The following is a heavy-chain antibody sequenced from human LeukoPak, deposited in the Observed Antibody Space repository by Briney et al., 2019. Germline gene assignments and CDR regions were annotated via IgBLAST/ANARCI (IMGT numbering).Heavy chain of an antibody. CDR2: IDWDDDK. V-gene: IGHV2-70*01. D-gene: IGHD1-26*01. Sequence: SGPALVKPTQTLTLTCTFSGFSLSTSGMCVSWIRQPPGKALEWLALIDWDDDKYYSTSLKTRLTISKDTSKNQVVLTMTNMDPVDTATYYCARFHTGVGVTLWDYFDYWGQGTLVTVSS. CDR3: ARFHTGVGVTLWDYFDY. J-gene: IGHJ4*02. CDR1: GFSLSTSGMC.